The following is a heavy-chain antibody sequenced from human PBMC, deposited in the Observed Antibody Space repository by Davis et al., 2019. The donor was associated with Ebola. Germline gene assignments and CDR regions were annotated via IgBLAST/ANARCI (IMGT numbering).Heavy chain of an antibody. CDR2: IRSKANSYAT. V-gene: IGHV3-73*01. D-gene: IGHD1-20*01. Sequence: PGGSLRLSCAASGFTFSGSAMHWVRQASGKGLEWVSRIRSKANSYATAYAASVKGRFTISRDDSKNTAYLQMNSLKTEDTAVYYCTSGITGTRGDYWGQGTLVTVSS. CDR1: GFTFSGSA. J-gene: IGHJ4*02. CDR3: TSGITGTRGDY.